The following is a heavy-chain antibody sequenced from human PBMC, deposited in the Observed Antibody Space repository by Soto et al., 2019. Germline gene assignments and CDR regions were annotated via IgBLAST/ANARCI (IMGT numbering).Heavy chain of an antibody. D-gene: IGHD5-18*01. CDR3: AVDTAMVRVNWFDP. CDR2: ISGSGGST. J-gene: IGHJ5*02. Sequence: GGSLRLSCAASGFTFSSYAMSLVRQAPGKGLEWVSAISGSGGSTYYADSVKGRFTISRDNSKNTLYLQMNSLRAEDTAVYYCAVDTAMVRVNWFDPWGQGTLVTVS. CDR1: GFTFSSYA. V-gene: IGHV3-23*01.